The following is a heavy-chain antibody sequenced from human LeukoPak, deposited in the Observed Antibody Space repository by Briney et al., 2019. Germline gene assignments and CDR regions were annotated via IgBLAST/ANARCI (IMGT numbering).Heavy chain of an antibody. CDR3: ARDDQGDSGSHP. V-gene: IGHV3-11*01. J-gene: IGHJ5*02. CDR1: GFTFSYYY. D-gene: IGHD1-26*01. Sequence: PGGSLRLSCAASGFTFSYYYMSWIRQAPGKGLEWVSYISTSGSSLYYADSVKGRFTISRDNAKNSLYLQMNSLRAEDTAVYYCARDDQGDSGSHPWGQGTLVTVSS. CDR2: ISTSGSSL.